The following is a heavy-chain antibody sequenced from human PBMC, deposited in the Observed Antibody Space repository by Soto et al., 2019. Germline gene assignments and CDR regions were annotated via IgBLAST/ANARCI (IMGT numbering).Heavy chain of an antibody. CDR2: IYWDDDK. J-gene: IGHJ4*02. D-gene: IGHD2-21*02. Sequence: QITLKESGPTLVKPTQTLTLTCTFSGFSLSTTEEGVGWIRQPPGKAPEWLALIYWDDDKRYSPSLKTRLTITKDTSKNQGVLTVTNVDPVDTATYYCAHGSCFGADCYPNPYFDFWGQGILVTVSS. CDR3: AHGSCFGADCYPNPYFDF. V-gene: IGHV2-5*02. CDR1: GFSLSTTEEG.